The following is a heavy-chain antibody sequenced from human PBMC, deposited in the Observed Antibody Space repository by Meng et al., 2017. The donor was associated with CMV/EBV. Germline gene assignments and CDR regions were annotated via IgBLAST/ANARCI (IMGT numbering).Heavy chain of an antibody. V-gene: IGHV1-2*02. D-gene: IGHD1-1*01. J-gene: IGHJ4*02. Sequence: QVELVQPGVEVKSPGASVQVPCQTSGYRFSDHYMHWVRQAPGQGLEWMGWIYPNSGGTHYAQKFQDRVTMTRDTSISTVYMELSRLTSNDTAVYYCVRDHNWGPDYWGQGTLVTVSS. CDR1: GYRFSDHY. CDR2: IYPNSGGT. CDR3: VRDHNWGPDY.